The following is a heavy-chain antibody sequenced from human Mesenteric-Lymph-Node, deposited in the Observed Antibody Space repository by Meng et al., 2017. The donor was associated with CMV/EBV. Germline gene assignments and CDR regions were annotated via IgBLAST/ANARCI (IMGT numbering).Heavy chain of an antibody. CDR2: IRYDGSNK. J-gene: IGHJ4*02. V-gene: IGHV3-30*02. CDR1: GFTFSSYG. Sequence: GESLKISCAASGFTFSSYGMHWVRQAPGKGLEWVAFIRYDGSNKYYADSVKGRFTISRDNSKSTLYLQMNSLRADDTAVYYCARDSDYWGQGTLVTVSS. CDR3: ARDSDY.